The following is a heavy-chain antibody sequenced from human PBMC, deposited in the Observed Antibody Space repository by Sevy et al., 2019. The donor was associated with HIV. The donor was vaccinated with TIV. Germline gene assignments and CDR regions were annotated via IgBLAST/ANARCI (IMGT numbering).Heavy chain of an antibody. D-gene: IGHD5-18*01. J-gene: IGHJ6*03. CDR1: GGSISSNNYY. CDR3: ARGGGGYSLYYYMDV. V-gene: IGHV4-61*02. Sequence: SETLSLTCTVSGGSISSNNYYWSWIRQPAGKGLEWIGRIYNSGTTDYNPSLKSRITISVDTSKNQFSLKVTSVTAADTAVYYCARGGGGYSLYYYMDVWGKGTTVTVSS. CDR2: IYNSGTT.